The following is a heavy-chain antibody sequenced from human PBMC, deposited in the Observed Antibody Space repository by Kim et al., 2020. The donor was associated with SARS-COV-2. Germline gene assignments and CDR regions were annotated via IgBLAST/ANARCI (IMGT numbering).Heavy chain of an antibody. CDR1: GGSISSSSYY. CDR3: ASEGVATISLAYYYGM. CDR2: IYYSGST. D-gene: IGHD5-12*01. Sequence: SETLSLTCTVCGGSISSSSYYWGWIRQPPGKGLEWIGSIYYSGSTYYNPSLKSRVTISVDTSKNQFSLKLSSVTAADTAVYYCASEGVATISLAYYYGM. V-gene: IGHV4-39*01. J-gene: IGHJ6*01.